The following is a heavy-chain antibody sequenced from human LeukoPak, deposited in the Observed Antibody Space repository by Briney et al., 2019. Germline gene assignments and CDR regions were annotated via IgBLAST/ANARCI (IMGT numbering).Heavy chain of an antibody. CDR2: ISAYNGNT. J-gene: IGHJ4*02. D-gene: IGHD4-17*01. CDR3: ATYNDYGDYSGK. V-gene: IGHV1-18*01. Sequence: ASVKVSCKASGYTFTSYGISWVRQAPGQGLEWMGWISAYNGNTNYAQKFQGRVTMTTDTSTSTAYMELRSLRSHDTAVYYCATYNDYGDYSGKWGQGTLVTVSS. CDR1: GYTFTSYG.